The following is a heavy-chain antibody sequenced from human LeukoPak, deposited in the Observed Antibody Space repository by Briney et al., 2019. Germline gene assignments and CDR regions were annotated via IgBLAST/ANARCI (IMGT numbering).Heavy chain of an antibody. D-gene: IGHD1-26*01. CDR3: TSPSGGY. Sequence: PGGSLKLSCTASGFTFSGPAMHWVRQASGKGMEWVGRIRSKANSYATAYAASVKGRFTISRDDSKNTAYLQMNSLKTEDTAVYYCTSPSGGYWGQGTLVTVSS. CDR2: IRSKANSYAT. V-gene: IGHV3-73*01. CDR1: GFTFSGPA. J-gene: IGHJ4*02.